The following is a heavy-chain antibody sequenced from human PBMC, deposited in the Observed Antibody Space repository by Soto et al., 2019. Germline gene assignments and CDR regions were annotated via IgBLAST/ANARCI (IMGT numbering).Heavy chain of an antibody. J-gene: IGHJ5*02. V-gene: IGHV4-59*08. CDR3: ARRARFGELFP. Sequence: SETLSLTCTVSGGSISSYYWSWIRQPPGKGLEWIGYIYYSGSTNYNPSLKSRVTISVDTSKNQFSLKLSSVTAADTAVYYCARRARFGELFPWGQGTLVTVSS. CDR1: GGSISSYY. D-gene: IGHD3-10*01. CDR2: IYYSGST.